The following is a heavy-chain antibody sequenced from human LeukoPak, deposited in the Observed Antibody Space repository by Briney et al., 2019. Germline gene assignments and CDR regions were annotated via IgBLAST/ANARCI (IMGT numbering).Heavy chain of an antibody. J-gene: IGHJ5*02. Sequence: PGGSLRLSCTASGFTVSNAWRHWVRQAPGKGLEWVGRIKRKTDGGTTDFAAPVKGRFAISRDDSKNTLYLQMSSLKTEDTAVYYCSGQGSWGQGTLVTVSS. CDR3: SGQGS. V-gene: IGHV3-15*01. CDR2: IKRKTDGGTT. CDR1: GFTVSNAW. D-gene: IGHD2-8*02.